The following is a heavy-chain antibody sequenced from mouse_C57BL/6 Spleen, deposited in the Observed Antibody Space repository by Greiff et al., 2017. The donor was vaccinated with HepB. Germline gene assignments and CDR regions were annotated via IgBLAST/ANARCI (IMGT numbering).Heavy chain of an antibody. CDR3: ARGDGYDGYFDY. J-gene: IGHJ2*01. CDR1: GFTFSDYG. CDR2: ISSGSSTI. V-gene: IGHV5-17*01. D-gene: IGHD2-2*01. Sequence: EVKLMESGGGLVKPGGSLKLSCAASGFTFSDYGMHWVRQAPEKGLEWVAYISSGSSTIYYADTVKGRFTISRDNAKNTLFLQMTSLRSEDTAMYYCARGDGYDGYFDYWGQCTTLTVSS.